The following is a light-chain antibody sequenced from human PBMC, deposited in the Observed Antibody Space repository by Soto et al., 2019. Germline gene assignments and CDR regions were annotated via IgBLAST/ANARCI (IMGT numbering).Light chain of an antibody. Sequence: EIVMTQSPATLSVSPGERATLSCRASQTVINKLAWFQQEPGQAPRLLIYDASTRATGIPARFSGSGSGTEFTLTFSSLQSEDFAVYYCQQYNDWQWTFGQGTKVEIK. CDR3: QQYNDWQWT. CDR2: DAS. J-gene: IGKJ1*01. CDR1: QTVINK. V-gene: IGKV3-15*01.